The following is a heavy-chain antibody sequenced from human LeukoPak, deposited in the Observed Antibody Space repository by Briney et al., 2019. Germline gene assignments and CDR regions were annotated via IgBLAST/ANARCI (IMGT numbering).Heavy chain of an antibody. D-gene: IGHD3-10*01. V-gene: IGHV3-72*01. J-gene: IGHJ3*02. Sequence: GSLRLSSGAPGFTFSDHYMDWVRQAPGKGLEGGGRTRKRANRYNTGYVASVKGRFTISRDDSKNSLYLQMNSLKTEDTAVYYCARDRGYYYGSGSYYSSGNAFDIWGQGTMVTVSS. CDR3: ARDRGYYYGSGSYYSSGNAFDI. CDR2: TRKRANRYNT. CDR1: GFTFSDHY.